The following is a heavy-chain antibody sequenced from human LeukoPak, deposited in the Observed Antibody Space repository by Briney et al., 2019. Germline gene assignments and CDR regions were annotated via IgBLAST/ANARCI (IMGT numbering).Heavy chain of an antibody. V-gene: IGHV1-18*01. CDR2: ISAYNGNT. J-gene: IGHJ6*02. CDR3: ARELAAADFYYYYGMDV. Sequence: HVASVKVSCKSSGYTFNSYGISWVRQAPGQGLEWMGWISAYNGNTNYAQKLQGRVTMTTDTSTSTAYMELRSLRSDDTAVYYCARELAAADFYYYYGMDVWGQGTTVTVSS. CDR1: GYTFNSYG. D-gene: IGHD6-13*01.